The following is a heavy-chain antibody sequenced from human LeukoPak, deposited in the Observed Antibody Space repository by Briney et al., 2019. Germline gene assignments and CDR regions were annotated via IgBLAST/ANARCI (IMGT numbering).Heavy chain of an antibody. CDR2: ISSSSDTV. D-gene: IGHD2-15*01. J-gene: IGHJ4*01. CDR3: AKNRNIVVVVAAHFDY. Sequence: GGSLRLSCAASGSTFSTYSMNWVRQAPGKGLEWVSYISSSSDTVYYADSVKGRFTISRDNSKNTLYLQMNSLRAEDTAVYYCAKNRNIVVVVAAHFDYWGQEPWSPSPQ. CDR1: GSTFSTYS. V-gene: IGHV3-48*01.